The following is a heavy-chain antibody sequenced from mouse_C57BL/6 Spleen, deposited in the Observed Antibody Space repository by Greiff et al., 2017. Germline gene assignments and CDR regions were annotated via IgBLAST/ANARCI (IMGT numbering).Heavy chain of an antibody. CDR3: ARGLITTVVARGAMDD. CDR2: IDPSDSYT. Sequence: QVQLQQPGAELVMPGASVKLSCKASGYTFTSYWMHWVKQRPGQGLEWIGEIDPSDSYTNYNQKFKGKSTLTVDKSSSTAYMQLSSLTSEDSAVYYCARGLITTVVARGAMDDWGQGTSVTVSS. J-gene: IGHJ4*01. V-gene: IGHV1-69*01. D-gene: IGHD1-1*01. CDR1: GYTFTSYW.